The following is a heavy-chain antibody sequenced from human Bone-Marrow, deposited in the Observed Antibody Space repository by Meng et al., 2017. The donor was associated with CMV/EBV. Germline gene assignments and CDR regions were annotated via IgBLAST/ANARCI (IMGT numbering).Heavy chain of an antibody. CDR1: GYSFTTYG. Sequence: ASVKVSCKASGYSFTTYGVTWVRQAPGQGLEWMGWISVSTGDTNYAQNLQGRLILTTDTSTNTAYMELRSLKSDDTAVYYCAKLGRVGSSPQYNWFDSWGQGTLVTSPQ. CDR2: ISVSTGDT. D-gene: IGHD3-16*01. J-gene: IGHJ5*01. CDR3: AKLGRVGSSPQYNWFDS. V-gene: IGHV1-18*01.